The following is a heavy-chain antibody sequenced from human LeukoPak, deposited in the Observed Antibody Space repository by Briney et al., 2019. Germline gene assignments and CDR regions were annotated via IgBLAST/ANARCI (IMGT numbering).Heavy chain of an antibody. J-gene: IGHJ4*02. CDR1: GFTFSSYA. V-gene: IGHV3-30*04. D-gene: IGHD5-12*01. CDR3: ASGPGKYRLRY. Sequence: GRSLRLSSAASGFTFSSYAMHWVRQAPGKGLEWVAVISYDVSNKYYADSVKGRFTISRDNSKNTLYLQMNSLRAEDTAVYYCASGPGKYRLRYWGQGTLVTVSS. CDR2: ISYDVSNK.